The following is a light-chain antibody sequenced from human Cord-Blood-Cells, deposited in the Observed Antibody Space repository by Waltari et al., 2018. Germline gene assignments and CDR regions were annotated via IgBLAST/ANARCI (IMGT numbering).Light chain of an antibody. V-gene: IGKV4-1*01. CDR2: WAS. CDR3: QQYYSTPPIT. CDR1: QSVLYSPNNKNY. Sequence: DIVMTQSPDSLAVSLGERAIINCKSSQSVLYSPNNKNYLAWYQQKPGQPPKLLIYWASTRESGVPDRFSGSGSGTDFTLTISSLQAEDVAVYYCQQYYSTPPITFGQGTRLEIK. J-gene: IGKJ5*01.